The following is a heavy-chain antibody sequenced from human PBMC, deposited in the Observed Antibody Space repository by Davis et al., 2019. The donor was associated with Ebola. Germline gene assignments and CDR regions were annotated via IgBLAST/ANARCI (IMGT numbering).Heavy chain of an antibody. D-gene: IGHD2-21*01. J-gene: IGHJ4*02. Sequence: GESLKISCAASGFTFSSYSMNWVRQAPGKGLEWVSSISSSSSYIYYADSVKGRFTISRDNAKNSLYLQMNSLRAEDTAVYYCARGPRWGGEVYNDYWGQGTLVTVSS. V-gene: IGHV3-21*01. CDR1: GFTFSSYS. CDR2: ISSSSSYI. CDR3: ARGPRWGGEVYNDY.